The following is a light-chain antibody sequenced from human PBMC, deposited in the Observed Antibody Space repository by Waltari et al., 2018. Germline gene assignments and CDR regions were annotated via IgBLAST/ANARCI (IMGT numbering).Light chain of an antibody. J-gene: IGLJ2*01. CDR1: SSDVGGYNY. CDR2: DVS. V-gene: IGLV2-23*02. Sequence: QSALTQPASVSGSPGQSITISCTGTSSDVGGYNYVSWYQHHPGKAPKLMIYDVSQRPSGGCNRFSGSKSGNTASLTISGLQAEDEADYYCCSYAGSSTVVFGGGTKLTVL. CDR3: CSYAGSSTVV.